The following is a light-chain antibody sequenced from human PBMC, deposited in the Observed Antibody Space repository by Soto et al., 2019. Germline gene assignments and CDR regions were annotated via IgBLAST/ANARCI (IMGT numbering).Light chain of an antibody. J-gene: IGKJ1*01. CDR2: ETS. Sequence: DTQMTQSPSSLAASVGDRLSITCRASQNGRSYVNWYQQKPGKAPNLIIYETSTLESGVPSRFSGDGYGTDFTLSISSLQPEDFAIYYCQQTFSTPRTFGQGTKVEI. CDR3: QQTFSTPRT. V-gene: IGKV1-39*01. CDR1: QNGRSY.